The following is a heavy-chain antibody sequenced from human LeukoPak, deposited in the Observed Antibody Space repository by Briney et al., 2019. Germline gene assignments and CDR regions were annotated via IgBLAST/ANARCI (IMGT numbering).Heavy chain of an antibody. CDR3: ARRRGTSGTIDY. V-gene: IGHV4-59*08. CDR1: GGSISSDY. J-gene: IGHJ4*02. Sequence: SETLSLTCTVSGGSISSDYWSWIRQPPGKGLEWIGYIYYSGNTNYNPSLKSRVTISVDTSKNQFSLKLTSVTAADTAVYYCARRRGTSGTIDYWGQGTLVTVSS. CDR2: IYYSGNT. D-gene: IGHD2-2*01.